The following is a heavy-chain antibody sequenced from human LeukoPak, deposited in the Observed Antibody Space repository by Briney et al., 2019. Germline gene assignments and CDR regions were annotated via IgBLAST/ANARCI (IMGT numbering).Heavy chain of an antibody. CDR2: ISGDSGTI. Sequence: GGSLRLSCAASKIDFSIYSMNWVRQAPGKGLEWLSYISGDSGTINYADSVNGRFTISRDNGKKSLHLQMNSLRVKDSGVYYCARAEEISIFGVVWGQGTLVIVSP. CDR3: ARAEEISIFGVV. CDR1: KIDFSIYS. D-gene: IGHD3-3*02. V-gene: IGHV3-48*04. J-gene: IGHJ4*02.